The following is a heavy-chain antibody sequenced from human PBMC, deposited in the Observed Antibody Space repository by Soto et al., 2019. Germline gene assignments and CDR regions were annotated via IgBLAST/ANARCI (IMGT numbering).Heavy chain of an antibody. V-gene: IGHV1-18*01. D-gene: IGHD5-18*01. CDR2: ISAYNGNT. CDR1: GYTFTSYG. Sequence: ASVKVSCKASGYTFTSYGISWVRQAPGQGLEWMGWISAYNGNTNYAQKLQGRVTMTTDTSTSTAYMELRSLRSDDTAVYYCAREERLHTAMTGIDPRGQGTLVTGSS. CDR3: AREERLHTAMTGIDP. J-gene: IGHJ5*02.